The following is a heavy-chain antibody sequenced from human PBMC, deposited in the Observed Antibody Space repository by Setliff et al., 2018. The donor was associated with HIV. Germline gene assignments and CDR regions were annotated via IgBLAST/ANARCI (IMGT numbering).Heavy chain of an antibody. Sequence: PSETLSLTCAVSGYSISSGYYWGWIRQPPGKGLEWIGSMYHSGSTYFNPSLKSRVTMSVDTSKNQFSLKLSSVTAADTAVYYCARADSGSWYSIPQYYYYSMDVWGNGTTVTVS. CDR2: MYHSGST. J-gene: IGHJ6*03. D-gene: IGHD1-26*01. V-gene: IGHV4-38-2*01. CDR1: GYSISSGYY. CDR3: ARADSGSWYSIPQYYYYSMDV.